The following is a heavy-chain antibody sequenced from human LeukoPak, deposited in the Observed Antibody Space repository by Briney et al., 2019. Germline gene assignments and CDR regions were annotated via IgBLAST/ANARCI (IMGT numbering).Heavy chain of an antibody. V-gene: IGHV1-2*06. J-gene: IGHJ4*02. CDR3: ARDGGYGIAAAWIDY. CDR1: GYTFTGYY. Sequence: GASVKVSCKASGYTFTGYYMLWVRQAPGQGLEWMGRINPNSGGTNYAQKFQGRVTITRDTSISTAYMELSRLRSDDTAVYYCARDGGYGIAAAWIDYWGQGTLVTVSS. D-gene: IGHD6-13*01. CDR2: INPNSGGT.